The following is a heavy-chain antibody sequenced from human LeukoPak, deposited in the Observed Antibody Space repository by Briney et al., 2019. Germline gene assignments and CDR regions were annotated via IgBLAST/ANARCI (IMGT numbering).Heavy chain of an antibody. Sequence: SSETLSLTCTVSGGSMNNYYWSWIRQAPGKGLEWIGCIYYSGSTNYNPPLKSRVTISVDTSKNQFSLKLSSVTAADTAVYYCARHPGYNTRIFDYWGQGTLVTVSS. CDR3: ARHPGYNTRIFDY. V-gene: IGHV4-59*08. CDR2: IYYSGST. D-gene: IGHD6-13*01. J-gene: IGHJ4*02. CDR1: GGSMNNYY.